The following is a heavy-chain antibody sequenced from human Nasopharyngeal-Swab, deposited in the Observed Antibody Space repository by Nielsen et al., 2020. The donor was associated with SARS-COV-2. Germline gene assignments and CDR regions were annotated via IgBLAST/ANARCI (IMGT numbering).Heavy chain of an antibody. V-gene: IGHV1-24*01. D-gene: IGHD3-22*01. CDR2: FDPEDGET. Sequence: WVRQAPGQGLEWMGGFDPEDGETIYAQKFQGRVTMTEDTSTDTAYMELSSLRSEDTAVYYCARDSNPDYYDSSGYKDYWGQGTLVTVSS. CDR3: ARDSNPDYYDSSGYKDY. J-gene: IGHJ4*02.